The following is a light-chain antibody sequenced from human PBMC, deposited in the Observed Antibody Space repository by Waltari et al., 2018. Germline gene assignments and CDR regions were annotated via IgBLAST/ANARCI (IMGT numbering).Light chain of an antibody. V-gene: IGKV1-5*03. CDR3: QQYNTYSRT. Sequence: DIQMTQSPSTLSASVGDRVTITCRASQSISTWLAWYQQKPGKAPKLLIYQASSLESGVPSRFSGIGSGTEFTLTISSLQPDDFATYYCQQYNTYSRTFGQGTKLEIK. CDR2: QAS. CDR1: QSISTW. J-gene: IGKJ2*01.